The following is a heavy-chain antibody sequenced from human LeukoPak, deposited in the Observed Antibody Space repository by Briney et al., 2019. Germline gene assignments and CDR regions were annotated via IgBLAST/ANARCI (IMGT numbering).Heavy chain of an antibody. CDR2: ISWNGAGT. Sequence: GGSLRLSCAASGFTFDDYGMSWVRQAPGKGLEWVSGISWNGAGTDYADSVKGRFTISRDNAKNSLYLQMNSLRAEDTAVYYCARDSCGGDCLDYWGQGTLVTVSS. CDR1: GFTFDDYG. V-gene: IGHV3-20*04. D-gene: IGHD2-21*01. J-gene: IGHJ4*02. CDR3: ARDSCGGDCLDY.